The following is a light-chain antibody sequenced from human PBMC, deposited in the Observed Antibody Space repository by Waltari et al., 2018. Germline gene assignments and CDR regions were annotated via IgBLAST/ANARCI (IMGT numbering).Light chain of an antibody. CDR3: VGWDASLNAYV. V-gene: IGLV1-44*01. Sequence: QSVLTQPPSVSGTPGQRVAISSSGSSPNTGTDSVNWSQQLPGTAPKLLIYTTNRRPSGVPDRFSGSKSGTSASLAISGLQSEDEADYYCVGWDASLNAYVFGTGTKVTVL. J-gene: IGLJ1*01. CDR1: SPNTGTDS. CDR2: TTN.